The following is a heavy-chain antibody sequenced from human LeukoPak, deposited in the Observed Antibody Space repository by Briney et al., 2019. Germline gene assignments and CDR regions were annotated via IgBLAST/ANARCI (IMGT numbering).Heavy chain of an antibody. J-gene: IGHJ4*02. V-gene: IGHV1-2*02. CDR1: GYTFTGYY. CDR3: ARGRREYSSSWYGEDFDY. D-gene: IGHD6-13*01. Sequence: VASVKVSCKASGYTFTGYYMHWVRQAPGQGLEWMGWINPNSGGSNYAQKFQGRVTMTWDTSISIVYMELSRLRSDDTAVYYCARGRREYSSSWYGEDFDYWGQGTLVTVSS. CDR2: INPNSGGS.